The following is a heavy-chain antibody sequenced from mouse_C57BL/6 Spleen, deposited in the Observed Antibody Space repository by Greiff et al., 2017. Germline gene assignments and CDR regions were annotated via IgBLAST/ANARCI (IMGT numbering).Heavy chain of an antibody. Sequence: QVQLKESGAELARPGASVKMSCKASGYTFTSYTMHWVKQRPGQGLEWIGYINPSSGYTKYNQKFKDKATLTADKSSSTAYMQLSSLTSEDSAVYYCARGRLTGDYYFDYWGQGTTLTVSS. CDR1: GYTFTSYT. CDR2: INPSSGYT. D-gene: IGHD4-1*01. V-gene: IGHV1-4*01. CDR3: ARGRLTGDYYFDY. J-gene: IGHJ2*01.